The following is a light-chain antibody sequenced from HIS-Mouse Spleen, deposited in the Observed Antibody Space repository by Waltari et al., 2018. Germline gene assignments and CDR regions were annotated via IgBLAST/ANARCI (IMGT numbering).Light chain of an antibody. CDR3: SSYTSSSTL. CDR2: DVS. V-gene: IGLV2-14*03. CDR1: SSDVGGYHS. Sequence: QSALTQPASVSGSPGQSITISCTGTSSDVGGYHSVSWYQPHPGKAPKLMIYDVSNRPSGVSNRFSGSKSGNTASLTISGLQAEDEADYYCSSYTSSSTLFGGGTKLTVL. J-gene: IGLJ3*02.